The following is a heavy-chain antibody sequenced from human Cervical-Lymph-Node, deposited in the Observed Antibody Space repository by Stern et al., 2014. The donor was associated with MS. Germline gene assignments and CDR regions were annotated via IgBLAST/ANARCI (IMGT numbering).Heavy chain of an antibody. CDR2: IFSADEK. Sequence: ESGPVLVKPTETLTLTCTVSGFSLSDSLMGVSWIRQPPGKALEWLAHIFSADEKSYSTSLRSRLTISKDTSKSHVVLTMTNMDPVDTATYYCARINDHTTTFDYWGQGTLVTVSS. J-gene: IGHJ4*02. V-gene: IGHV2-26*01. CDR1: GFSLSDSLMG. D-gene: IGHD1-1*01. CDR3: ARINDHTTTFDY.